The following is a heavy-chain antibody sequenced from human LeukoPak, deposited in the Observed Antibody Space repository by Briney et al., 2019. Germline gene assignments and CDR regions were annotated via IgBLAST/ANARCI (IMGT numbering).Heavy chain of an antibody. V-gene: IGHV1-2*02. CDR2: INPNSGT. CDR3: AREEQHQRGRHFEY. CDR1: GYTFSDYY. J-gene: IGHJ4*02. Sequence: ASVKVSCKASGYTFSDYYIHWVRQGPGQGLEWMGWINPNSGTNYAQNFQGRVTMTRDTSTSTAYVELSRLRSDETAVYYCAREEQHQRGRHFEYWGQGTLVTVSS. D-gene: IGHD6-13*01.